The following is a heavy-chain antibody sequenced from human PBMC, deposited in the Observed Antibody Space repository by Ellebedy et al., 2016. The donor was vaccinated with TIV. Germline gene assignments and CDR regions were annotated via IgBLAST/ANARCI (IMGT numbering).Heavy chain of an antibody. Sequence: PGGSLRLSCAAFGFSFRSYWMSWVRQAPGKGLEWVANIRGDSEKYYEDSVKGRFTISRDNSENSLYLQMDNLRGDDTAVYFCARRGSYGDYAVQVNPWFDPWGQGTLVTVSS. J-gene: IGHJ5*02. V-gene: IGHV3-7*01. CDR1: GFSFRSYW. CDR2: IRGDSEK. D-gene: IGHD4-17*01. CDR3: ARRGSYGDYAVQVNPWFDP.